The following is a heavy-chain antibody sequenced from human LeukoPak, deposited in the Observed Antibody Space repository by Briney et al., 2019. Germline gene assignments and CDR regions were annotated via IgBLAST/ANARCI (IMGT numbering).Heavy chain of an antibody. CDR1: GFTLSSYA. J-gene: IGHJ4*02. CDR2: ITGSGGST. D-gene: IGHD4-11*01. CDR3: AKGVTTTSSDS. Sequence: GGSLRLSCAASGFTLSSYAMSWVRQAPGKGLEWVSAITGSGGSTYYADSVKGRFPISRDNSKNTLYLQMNSLRAEDTAVYYCAKGVTTTSSDSWGQGTLVTVSS. V-gene: IGHV3-23*01.